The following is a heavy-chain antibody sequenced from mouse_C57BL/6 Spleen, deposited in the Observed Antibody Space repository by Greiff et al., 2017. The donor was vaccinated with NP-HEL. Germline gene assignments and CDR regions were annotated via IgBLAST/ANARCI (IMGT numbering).Heavy chain of an antibody. Sequence: QVHVKQSGAELVKPGASVKISCKASGYAFSSYWMNWVKQRPGKGLEWIGQIYPGDGDTNYNGKFKGKATLTADKSSSTAYMQLSSLTSEDSAVYFCARDEGQLRSWFAYWGQGTLVTVSA. CDR2: IYPGDGDT. V-gene: IGHV1-80*01. D-gene: IGHD3-2*02. CDR1: GYAFSSYW. CDR3: ARDEGQLRSWFAY. J-gene: IGHJ3*01.